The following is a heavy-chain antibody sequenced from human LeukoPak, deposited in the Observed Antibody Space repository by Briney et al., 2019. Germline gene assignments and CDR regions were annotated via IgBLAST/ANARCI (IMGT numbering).Heavy chain of an antibody. D-gene: IGHD6-6*01. CDR2: ISAYNGNT. J-gene: IGHJ3*02. CDR1: GYTFTSYG. CDR3: CGAIAAQAYAFDI. Sequence: ASVKVSCKASGYTFTSYGISWVRQVPGQGLEWMGWISAYNGNTNYAQKLQGRVTMTTDTSTSTAYMELRSLRSDDTAVYYCCGAIAAQAYAFDIWGQGTMVTVSS. V-gene: IGHV1-18*01.